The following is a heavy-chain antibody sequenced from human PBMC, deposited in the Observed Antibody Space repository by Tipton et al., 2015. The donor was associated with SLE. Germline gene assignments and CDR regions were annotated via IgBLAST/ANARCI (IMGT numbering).Heavy chain of an antibody. Sequence: SLRLSCAASGFTFTTFGMHWVRQAPGKGLEWVAFIRYDGSKKYYADSVKGRFTISRDNFKNTLYLQMNSLRAEDTAVYYCTRWASVTSGDPWGQGTLVTVSS. CDR1: GFTFTTFG. J-gene: IGHJ5*02. V-gene: IGHV3-30*02. CDR2: IRYDGSKK. D-gene: IGHD5-24*01. CDR3: TRWASVTSGDP.